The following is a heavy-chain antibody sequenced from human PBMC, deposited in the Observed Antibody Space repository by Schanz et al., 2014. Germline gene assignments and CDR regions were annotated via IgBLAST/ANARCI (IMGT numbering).Heavy chain of an antibody. D-gene: IGHD2-2*01. CDR2: IYRGNT. CDR1: GGSISSSSYY. Sequence: QLQLQESGPGLVKPSETLSLTCTVSGGSISSSSYYWGWIRQTSGKGLEWIGSIYRGNTYYNPSLKGRVTISMHPSKTQFSRKRSFVTAADTAVYYCARHGELGGCSSSSCWALNWFDPWGQGTLVTVSS. CDR3: ARHGELGGCSSSSCWALNWFDP. J-gene: IGHJ5*02. V-gene: IGHV4-39*01.